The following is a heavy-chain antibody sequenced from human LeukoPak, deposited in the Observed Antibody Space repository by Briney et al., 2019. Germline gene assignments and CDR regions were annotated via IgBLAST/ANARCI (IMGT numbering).Heavy chain of an antibody. D-gene: IGHD3-16*01. J-gene: IGHJ6*02. CDR2: IYHSGST. CDR1: GGSISSSNW. V-gene: IGHV4-4*02. CDR3: AREKRRGGQDGMDV. Sequence: ESSGTLSLTCAVSGGSISSSNWWSWVRQPPGKGLEWIGEIYHSGSTNYNPSLKSRVTISVDTSKNQFSLKLSSVTAADTAVYYCAREKRRGGQDGMDVWGQGTTVTVSS.